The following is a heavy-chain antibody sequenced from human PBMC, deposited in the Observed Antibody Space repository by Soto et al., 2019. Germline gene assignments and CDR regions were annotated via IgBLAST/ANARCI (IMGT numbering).Heavy chain of an antibody. CDR1: GGSISTYY. Sequence: PSETLSLTCTVSGGSISTYYWSWIRQPPGKGLEWIGYIYYSGSTNYNPSLKSRVTISLDTSKNQFSLKLRSVTAADTAVYYCVRGGGGYGNGTIDYWGQGTLVTVSS. CDR2: IYYSGST. V-gene: IGHV4-59*01. CDR3: VRGGGGYGNGTIDY. D-gene: IGHD5-18*01. J-gene: IGHJ4*02.